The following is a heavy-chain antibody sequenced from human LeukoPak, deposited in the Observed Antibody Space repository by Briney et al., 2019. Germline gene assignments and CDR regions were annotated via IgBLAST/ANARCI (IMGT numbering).Heavy chain of an antibody. CDR3: AKDLLDKPHDSSQSPQDFDY. CDR2: ISGSGGSA. J-gene: IGHJ4*02. V-gene: IGHV3-23*01. Sequence: GGSLRLSCAASGFTFSSYAMSWVRQAPGQGLEWVSAISGSGGSAYYADSVKGRFTISRDNSKNTLYLQMNSLRAEDTAVYYCAKDLLDKPHDSSQSPQDFDYWGQGTLVTVSS. D-gene: IGHD3-22*01. CDR1: GFTFSSYA.